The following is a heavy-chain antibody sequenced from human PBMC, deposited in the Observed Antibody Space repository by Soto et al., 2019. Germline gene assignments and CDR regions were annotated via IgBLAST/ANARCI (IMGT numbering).Heavy chain of an antibody. CDR2: ISGSGGST. CDR1: GFTFSSYA. D-gene: IGHD3-9*01. V-gene: IGHV3-23*01. CDR3: AKAAGYDILTGYYRNYYYYYMDV. J-gene: IGHJ6*03. Sequence: PGGSLRLSCAASGFTFSSYAMSWVRQAPGKGLEWVSAISGSGGSTYYADSVKGRFTISRDNSKNTLYLQMNSLRAEDTAVYYCAKAAGYDILTGYYRNYYYYYMDVWGKGT.